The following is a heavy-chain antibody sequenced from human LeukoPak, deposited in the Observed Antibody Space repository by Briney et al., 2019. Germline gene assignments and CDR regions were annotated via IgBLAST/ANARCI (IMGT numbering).Heavy chain of an antibody. CDR2: IYYSGGT. J-gene: IGHJ4*02. D-gene: IGHD2-2*01. V-gene: IGHV4-39*01. Sequence: PSEILSLTCTVSGDSISNMNYYWAWIRQPPGKGLEWIGTIYYSGGTYYNPSLKSRVTISVDTSKNQFSLNLTSVTAADTAVYYCARGWHCSSTSCYGPRRVADADFDYWGQGTLVTVSS. CDR1: GDSISNMNYY. CDR3: ARGWHCSSTSCYGPRRVADADFDY.